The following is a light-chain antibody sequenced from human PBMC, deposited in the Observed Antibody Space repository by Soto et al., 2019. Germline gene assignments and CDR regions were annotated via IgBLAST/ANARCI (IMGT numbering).Light chain of an antibody. J-gene: IGKJ1*01. CDR2: DAS. CDR3: QQCSNWPPT. CDR1: QSVGSY. V-gene: IGKV3-11*01. Sequence: EIELTQSPATLSLSPGEIATLSCSASQSVGSYLGWFQQRPGQAPRLLIYDASNRATGIPARFSGSGSGTDFTLTISSLEPEDSAVYYCQQCSNWPPTFGQGTKVEIK.